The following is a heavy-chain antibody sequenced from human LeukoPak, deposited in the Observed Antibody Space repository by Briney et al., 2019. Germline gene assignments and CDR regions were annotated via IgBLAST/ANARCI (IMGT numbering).Heavy chain of an antibody. D-gene: IGHD2-2*01. Sequence: GESLKISCKGSGYSFTSYWIGWVRQMPGKGLEWMGIIYPGDSDTRYSPSFQGQVTISADKSISTAYLQWSSLKASDTAMYYCARQACTKTSCYYYFDYWGQGTLVTVSS. CDR1: GYSFTSYW. CDR3: ARQACTKTSCYYYFDY. CDR2: IYPGDSDT. J-gene: IGHJ4*02. V-gene: IGHV5-51*01.